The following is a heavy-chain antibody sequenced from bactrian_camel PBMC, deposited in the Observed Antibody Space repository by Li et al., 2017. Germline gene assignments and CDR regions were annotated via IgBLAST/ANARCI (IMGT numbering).Heavy chain of an antibody. Sequence: QLVESGGGLVQPGGSLRLSCAASGFSFSVYWMHWVRQAPGKGLQWVSRINSGGDNTDYTDSVKGRFTISRDNAKNTVYLQMNSLKPDDTAVYYCVASGLRGWGQGTQVTVS. D-gene: IGHD5*01. J-gene: IGHJ4*01. V-gene: IGHV3S25*01. CDR2: INSGGDNT. CDR3: VASGLRG. CDR1: GFSFSVYW.